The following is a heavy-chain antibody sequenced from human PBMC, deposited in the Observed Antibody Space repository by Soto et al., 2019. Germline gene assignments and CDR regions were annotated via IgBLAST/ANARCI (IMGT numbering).Heavy chain of an antibody. V-gene: IGHV4-39*01. J-gene: IGHJ5*02. D-gene: IGHD5-18*01. Sequence: SETLSLTXTVSGGSISSSSNYWGWIRQPPGKGLEWIASMFHSGSTYYNPSLKSRVTISVDTSKNQFSLKVSSVTAADTAEYYCASSVNTPTDNWFNPWGQGTLVTVSS. CDR2: MFHSGST. CDR3: ASSVNTPTDNWFNP. CDR1: GGSISSSSNY.